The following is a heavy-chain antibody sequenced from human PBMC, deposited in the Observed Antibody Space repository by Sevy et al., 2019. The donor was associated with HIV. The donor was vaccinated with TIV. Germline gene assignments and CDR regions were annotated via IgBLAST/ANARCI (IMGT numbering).Heavy chain of an antibody. Sequence: GGSLRLSCAASGFTFSSYGMHWVRQAPGKGLEWVAVIWYDGSNKYYADSVKGRLTISRDNSKNTLYLRMNSLRAEDTAVYYCAREVVPAAIYYGMDVWGQGTTVTVSS. CDR2: IWYDGSNK. J-gene: IGHJ6*02. CDR1: GFTFSSYG. D-gene: IGHD2-2*01. CDR3: AREVVPAAIYYGMDV. V-gene: IGHV3-33*01.